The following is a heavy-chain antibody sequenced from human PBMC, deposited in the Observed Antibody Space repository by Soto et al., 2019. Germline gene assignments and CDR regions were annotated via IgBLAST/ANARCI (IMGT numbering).Heavy chain of an antibody. CDR1: GFTFSSYE. V-gene: IGHV3-48*03. D-gene: IGHD6-6*01. Sequence: GGSLRLSCTASGFTFSSYEMNWVRQAPGKGLEWISYISSGSSIIYYADSVKGRFTISRDNAKNSLYLQMNSLRAEDTAVYYCARDFGYSRSSPVDYWGQGTPFPVSS. CDR3: ARDFGYSRSSPVDY. CDR2: ISSGSSII. J-gene: IGHJ4*02.